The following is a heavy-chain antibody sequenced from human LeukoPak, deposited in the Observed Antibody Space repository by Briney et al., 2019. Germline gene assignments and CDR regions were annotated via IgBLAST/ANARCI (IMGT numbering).Heavy chain of an antibody. CDR3: ARMRDYGDYREAFDI. Sequence: GGSLRLSCAASGFTFSSYSMNWVRHAPGKGLEWVSYISSSSSTIYYADSVKGRFTISRDNAKNSLYLQMNSLRAEDTAVYYCARMRDYGDYREAFDIWGQGTMVTVSS. CDR2: ISSSSSTI. V-gene: IGHV3-48*01. D-gene: IGHD4-17*01. J-gene: IGHJ3*02. CDR1: GFTFSSYS.